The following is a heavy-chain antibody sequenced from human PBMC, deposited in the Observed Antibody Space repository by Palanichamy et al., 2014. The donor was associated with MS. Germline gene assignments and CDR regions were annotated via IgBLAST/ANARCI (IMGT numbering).Heavy chain of an antibody. D-gene: IGHD6-19*01. CDR3: AKDIAVALLIGFDY. J-gene: IGHJ4*02. CDR1: DSPSVAMA. Sequence: QVQLVEVWGRAVVQPRRSLRLSCAALDSPSVAMACDWVRQAPGKGLEWVAVISYDGSNKYYADSVKGRFTISRDNSKNTLYLQMNSLRAEDTAVYYCAKDIAVALLIGFDYWGQGTLVTVSS. CDR2: ISYDGSNK. V-gene: IGHV3-30*18.